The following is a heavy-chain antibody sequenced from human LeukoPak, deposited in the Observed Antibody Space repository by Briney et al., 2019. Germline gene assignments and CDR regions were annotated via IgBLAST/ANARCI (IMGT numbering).Heavy chain of an antibody. D-gene: IGHD3-16*01. CDR3: ARDFGGQWSIDY. Sequence: ASVKVSCKESGYTSSSYHMHSGRQTPGQGLEWMGIINPGGVSTRWAQKFQGRVTMTRDTSTSTAYMELSSLRSEDTAVYYCARDFGGQWSIDYWGQGTLVTVSS. J-gene: IGHJ4*02. CDR1: GYTSSSYH. CDR2: INPGGVST. V-gene: IGHV1-46*01.